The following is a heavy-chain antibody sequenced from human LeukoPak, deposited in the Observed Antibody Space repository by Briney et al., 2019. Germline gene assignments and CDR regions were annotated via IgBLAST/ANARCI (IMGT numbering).Heavy chain of an antibody. D-gene: IGHD3-22*01. CDR3: ARWMTYYYDSSGYYDAFDI. Sequence: GASVTVSCKASGYTFTSYGISWVRQAPGQGLEWMGWISAYNGNTNYAQKLQGRVTMTTDTSTSTAYMELRSLRSDDTAVYYCARWMTYYYDSSGYYDAFDIWGQGTMVTVSS. CDR2: ISAYNGNT. CDR1: GYTFTSYG. V-gene: IGHV1-18*01. J-gene: IGHJ3*02.